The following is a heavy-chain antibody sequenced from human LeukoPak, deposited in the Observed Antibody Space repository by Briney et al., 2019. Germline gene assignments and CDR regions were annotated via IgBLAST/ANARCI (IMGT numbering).Heavy chain of an antibody. J-gene: IGHJ3*02. CDR3: ARGITGTDAFDI. CDR1: GYTFTSYD. V-gene: IGHV1-8*03. CDR2: MNPNSGNT. Sequence: ASVKVSCKASGYTFTSYDIYWVRQATGQGLEWMGWMNPNSGNTGYAQKFQGRVTITRNISISTAYMELSSLRSEDTAVYYCARGITGTDAFDIWGQGTMVTVSS. D-gene: IGHD1-14*01.